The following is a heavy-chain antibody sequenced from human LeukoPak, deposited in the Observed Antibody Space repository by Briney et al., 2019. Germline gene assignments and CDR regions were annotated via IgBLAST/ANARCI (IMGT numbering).Heavy chain of an antibody. V-gene: IGHV3-21*01. CDR1: GFTFSSYS. CDR2: ISSSSSYI. CDR3: ARLIVGAAAAFDY. J-gene: IGHJ4*02. D-gene: IGHD1-26*01. Sequence: GGSLRPSCAASGFTFSSYSMNWVRQAPGKGLEWVSSISSSSSYIYYADSVKGRFTISRDNAKNSLYLQMNSLRAEDTAVYYCARLIVGAAAAFDYWGQGTLVTVSS.